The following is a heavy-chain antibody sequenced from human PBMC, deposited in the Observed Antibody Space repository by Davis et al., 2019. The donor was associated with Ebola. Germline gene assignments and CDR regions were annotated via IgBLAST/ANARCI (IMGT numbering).Heavy chain of an antibody. CDR3: ARDPLRFLEWLPTPKDAFDI. CDR2: INTNTGNP. CDR1: GYTFTSYA. D-gene: IGHD3-3*01. Sequence: ASVKVSCKASGYTFTSYAMNWVRQAPGQGLEWMGWINTNTGNPTYAQGFTGRFVFSLDTSVSTAYLQISSLKAEDTAVYYCARDPLRFLEWLPTPKDAFDIWGQGTMVTVSS. J-gene: IGHJ3*02. V-gene: IGHV7-4-1*02.